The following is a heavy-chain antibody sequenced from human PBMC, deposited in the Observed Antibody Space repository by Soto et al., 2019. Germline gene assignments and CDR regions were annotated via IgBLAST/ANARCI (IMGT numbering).Heavy chain of an antibody. CDR2: IHHSGTT. CDR3: ARGRQYCSGTSCYLDP. V-gene: IGHV4-4*02. Sequence: SETLSLTCAVSCGSISSSNWWHWVRQPPGKGLEWIGEIHHSGTTNYNPSLKSRVAISVDKSKNQFSLKLNSVTAADTAVDYCARGRQYCSGTSCYLDPLGQGILVTVS. D-gene: IGHD2-2*01. CDR1: CGSISSSNW. J-gene: IGHJ5*02.